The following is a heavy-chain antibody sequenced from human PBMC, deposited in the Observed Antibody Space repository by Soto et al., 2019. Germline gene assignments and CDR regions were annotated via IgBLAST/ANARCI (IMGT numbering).Heavy chain of an antibody. J-gene: IGHJ6*02. CDR2: IYYSGST. CDR3: ARESGGYDSSTRYGLDV. CDR1: GGSISSVGHY. Sequence: TLSLTCSVSGGSISSVGHYWTWIRQQPGKGLEWIGYIYYSGSTDYNPSLKSRVTISVDRSKNQFSLNLSSVTAADTAIYYCARESGGYDSSTRYGLDVWGQGTTVTVSS. D-gene: IGHD6-25*01. V-gene: IGHV4-31*03.